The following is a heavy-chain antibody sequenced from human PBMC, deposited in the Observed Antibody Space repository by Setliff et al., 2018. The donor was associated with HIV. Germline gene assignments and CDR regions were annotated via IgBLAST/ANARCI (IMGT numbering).Heavy chain of an antibody. CDR2: IWYDASKK. CDR1: GFTFNSYG. V-gene: IGHV3-33*06. CDR3: VKDVLKFWSGSGVLDF. J-gene: IGHJ4*02. D-gene: IGHD3-3*01. Sequence: LSLSCAASGFTFNSYGIHWVRQAPGKGLEWVALIWYDASKKEYSDSVKGRFNILRDDSKKTAYLQMNSLRDEDTAVYYCVKDVLKFWSGSGVLDFWGPGTLVTVSS.